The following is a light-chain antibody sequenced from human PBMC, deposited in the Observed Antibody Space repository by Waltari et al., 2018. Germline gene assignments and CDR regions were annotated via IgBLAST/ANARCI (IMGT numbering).Light chain of an antibody. CDR1: QSVNKY. J-gene: IGKJ4*01. Sequence: EIVLPQSPATLSLSPGESATLSCRASQSVNKYLDWFQQKPGQAPRLLIYGASNRAAGIPARFSGSGSGTDFTLTISSLEPEDFAVYYCLKRAGGPLFGGGTKVE. CDR2: GAS. CDR3: LKRAGGPL. V-gene: IGKV3-11*01.